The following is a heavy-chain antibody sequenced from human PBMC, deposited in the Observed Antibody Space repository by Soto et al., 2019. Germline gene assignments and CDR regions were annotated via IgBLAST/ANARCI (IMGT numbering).Heavy chain of an antibody. CDR1: GFTFSSYG. Sequence: GGSLRLSCAASGFTFSSYGMHWVRQAPGKGLEWVAVISYDGSNKYYADSVKGRFTISRDNSKNTLYLQMNSLRAEDTAVYYCAKFFRNDYGDYAEYFQHWGQGTLVTVSS. V-gene: IGHV3-30*18. CDR2: ISYDGSNK. CDR3: AKFFRNDYGDYAEYFQH. J-gene: IGHJ1*01. D-gene: IGHD4-17*01.